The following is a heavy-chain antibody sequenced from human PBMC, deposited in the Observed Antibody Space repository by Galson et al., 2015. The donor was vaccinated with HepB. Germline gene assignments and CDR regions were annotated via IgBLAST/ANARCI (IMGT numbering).Heavy chain of an antibody. J-gene: IGHJ4*02. CDR1: GYTFTGYY. V-gene: IGHV1-2*02. CDR2: INPNSGGT. D-gene: IGHD3-22*01. CDR3: ARGVRYYYDSSGYLDY. Sequence: SVKVSCKASGYTFTGYYMHWVRQAPGQGLEWMGWINPNSGGTNYAQKFQGRVTMTRDTSISTAYMELSRLRSDDTAVYYCARGVRYYYDSSGYLDYWGQGTLVTVSS.